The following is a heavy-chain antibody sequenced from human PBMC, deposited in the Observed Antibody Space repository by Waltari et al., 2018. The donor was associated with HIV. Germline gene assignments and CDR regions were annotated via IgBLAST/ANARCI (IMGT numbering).Heavy chain of an antibody. V-gene: IGHV1-8*01. CDR3: ARRGKSMTLGYYYYGMDV. Sequence: QVQLVQSGAEVREPGASVKVSCKAFGYTFTSYDIHWVRQAFGQRLEWMGWMNPNSGNTGYAQKFQGRVTMTRNTSITTAYMELSSLRSEDTAMYYCARRGKSMTLGYYYYGMDVWGQGTTVTVSS. CDR2: MNPNSGNT. D-gene: IGHD3-16*01. J-gene: IGHJ6*02. CDR1: GYTFTSYD.